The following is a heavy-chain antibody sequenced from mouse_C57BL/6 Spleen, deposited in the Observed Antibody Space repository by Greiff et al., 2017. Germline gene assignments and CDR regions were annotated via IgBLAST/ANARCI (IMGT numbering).Heavy chain of an antibody. CDR1: GYTFTSYW. CDR3: ARFDYYGILYAMDY. J-gene: IGHJ4*01. Sequence: QVQLQQPGAELVKPGASVKLSCKASGYTFTSYWMHWVKQRPGQGLEWIGMIHPNSGSTNYNEKFKSKATLTVDKSSSTAYMQLSSLTSEDSAVYYCARFDYYGILYAMDYWGQGTSVTVSS. D-gene: IGHD1-1*01. V-gene: IGHV1-64*01. CDR2: IHPNSGST.